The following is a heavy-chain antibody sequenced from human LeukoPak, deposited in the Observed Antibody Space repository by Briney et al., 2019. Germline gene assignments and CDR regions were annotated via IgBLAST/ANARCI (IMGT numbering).Heavy chain of an antibody. CDR3: ARHGDSYDSPYDY. Sequence: PSETLSLTCAVYGGSFSGYYWSWIRQPPGKGLEWIGEINHSGSTNYNPSLKSRVTISVDTSKNQFSLKLSSVTAADTAVYFCARHGDSYDSPYDYWGQGTLVTVSS. D-gene: IGHD5-12*01. V-gene: IGHV4-34*01. J-gene: IGHJ4*02. CDR1: GGSFSGYY. CDR2: INHSGST.